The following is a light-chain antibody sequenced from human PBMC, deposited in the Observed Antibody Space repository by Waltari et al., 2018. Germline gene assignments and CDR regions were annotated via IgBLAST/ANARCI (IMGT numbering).Light chain of an antibody. V-gene: IGLV6-57*03. CDR1: SGSIASNY. CDR3: QSYDSSNHVV. CDR2: EDN. J-gene: IGLJ2*01. Sequence: NFMLTQPHSVSESPGKTVTISCTRISGSIASNYVQWYQRRPGRAPTPVIYEDNQRPSGVPDRFSGSIDSSSHSASLTIAGLKTEDEADYYCQSYDSSNHVVFGGGTKLTVL.